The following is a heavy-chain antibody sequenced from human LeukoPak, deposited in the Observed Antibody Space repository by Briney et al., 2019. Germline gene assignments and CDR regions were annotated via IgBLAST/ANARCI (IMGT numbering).Heavy chain of an antibody. V-gene: IGHV4-30-4*08. CDR1: GGSISSGDYY. Sequence: PSQTLSLTCTVSGGSISSGDYYWSWIRQPPGKGLEWIGYIYYSGSTYYNPSLKSRVTISVDTSKNQFSLKLSSVTAADTAVYYCARGVVPAAMGYYYYMDVWGKGTTVTVSS. J-gene: IGHJ6*03. D-gene: IGHD2-2*01. CDR2: IYYSGST. CDR3: ARGVVPAAMGYYYYMDV.